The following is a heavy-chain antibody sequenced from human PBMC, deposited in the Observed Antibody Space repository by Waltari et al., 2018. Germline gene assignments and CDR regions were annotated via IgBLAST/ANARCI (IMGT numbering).Heavy chain of an antibody. J-gene: IGHJ4*02. CDR2: IDHTGST. Sequence: QVQLQHWGAGLLKPSEALSLTCAVYGGTFSGYYWCWTVRPPGKGLEWIGEIDHTGSTNYNPSLMRRVTMSVDTSKTQFSLKLNSVTAADTAVYYCARVLSPVRGAAVDYWGQGTLVTVSS. V-gene: IGHV4-34*01. CDR1: GGTFSGYY. CDR3: ARVLSPVRGAAVDY. D-gene: IGHD3-10*01.